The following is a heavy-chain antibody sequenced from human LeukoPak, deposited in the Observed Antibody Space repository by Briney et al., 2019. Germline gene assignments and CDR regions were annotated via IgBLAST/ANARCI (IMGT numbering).Heavy chain of an antibody. V-gene: IGHV3-48*01. CDR1: GFTFSHYG. CDR2: ITADSSPI. J-gene: IGHJ4*02. Sequence: RPGGSLRLSCAASGFTFSHYGMNWVRQAPGKGLERVSYITADSSPIFYADSVKGRFTISRDNAKNSVSLQMNSLRAEDTAVYYCARGRPVDYWGQGTLVTVSS. D-gene: IGHD6-6*01. CDR3: ARGRPVDY.